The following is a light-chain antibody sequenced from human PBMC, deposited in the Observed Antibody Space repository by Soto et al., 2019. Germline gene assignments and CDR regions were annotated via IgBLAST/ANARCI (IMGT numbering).Light chain of an antibody. CDR2: EVS. V-gene: IGLV2-14*01. CDR3: SSYTSSNTRYV. Sequence: QSVLTQPASVSGSPGQSITISSTGTSSDVGGYNYVSWYQQHPGKAPKLMIYEVSDRPSGVSNRFSGSKSANTASLTISGLQAEDEADYFCSSYTSSNTRYVFGTGTKVTV. CDR1: SSDVGGYNY. J-gene: IGLJ1*01.